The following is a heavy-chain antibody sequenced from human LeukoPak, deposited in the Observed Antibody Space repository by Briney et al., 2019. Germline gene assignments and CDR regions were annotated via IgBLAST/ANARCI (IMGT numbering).Heavy chain of an antibody. CDR1: GGSISSGDYY. CDR3: AREEIRSWFDP. V-gene: IGHV4-30-4*02. D-gene: IGHD5-24*01. CDR2: IYYNGIS. J-gene: IGHJ5*02. Sequence: SEALSLTCTVSGGSISSGDYYWSWIRQPPGKGLEWIGYIYYNGISYYNPFLKSRVTISIDTPKNQFSLKVRSVTAADTAVYYCAREEIRSWFDPWGQGTLVTVSS.